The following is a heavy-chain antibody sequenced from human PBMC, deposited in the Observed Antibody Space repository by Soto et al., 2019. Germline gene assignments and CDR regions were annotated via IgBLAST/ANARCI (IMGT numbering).Heavy chain of an antibody. CDR2: ISPSGGST. D-gene: IGHD3-3*01. V-gene: IGHV1-46*01. CDR1: GYTFTSYY. Sequence: ASVKVSCRASGYTFTSYYRHWMRQAPVQGPEWMGIISPSGGSTSYAQKLQGRVTMNRATSPSTVYRELSSLRSEDTAVYYCARIGNDFWSGYYPPGSGMDVGGQGTTVTVSS. J-gene: IGHJ6*02. CDR3: ARIGNDFWSGYYPPGSGMDV.